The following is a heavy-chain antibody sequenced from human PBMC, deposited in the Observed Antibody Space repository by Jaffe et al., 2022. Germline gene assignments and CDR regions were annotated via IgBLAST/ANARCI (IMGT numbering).Heavy chain of an antibody. J-gene: IGHJ4*02. D-gene: IGHD5-12*01. V-gene: IGHV3-23*01. CDR3: AKDRIVATITPWYFDY. Sequence: EVQLLESGGGLVQPGGSLRLSCAASGFTFSSYAMSWVRQAPGKGLEWVSAISGSGGSTYYADSVKGRFTISRDNSKNTLYLQMNSLRAEDTAVYYCAKDRIVATITPWYFDYWGQGTLVTVSS. CDR1: GFTFSSYA. CDR2: ISGSGGST.